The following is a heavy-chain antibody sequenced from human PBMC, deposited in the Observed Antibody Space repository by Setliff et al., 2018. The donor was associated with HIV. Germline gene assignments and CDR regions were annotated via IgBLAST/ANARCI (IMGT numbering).Heavy chain of an antibody. V-gene: IGHV1-24*01. J-gene: IGHJ4*02. CDR2: FDPEDGET. CDR3: AIDMVGGWLRPMPDF. CDR1: GGTFSRYT. D-gene: IGHD2-2*01. Sequence: ASVKVSCKASGGTFSRYTISWVRQAPAKGLEWMGYFDPEDGETVYALKFQGRVTMTEDTSTDTAYMELSGLRSEDTAVYYCAIDMVGGWLRPMPDFWGQGALVTVSS.